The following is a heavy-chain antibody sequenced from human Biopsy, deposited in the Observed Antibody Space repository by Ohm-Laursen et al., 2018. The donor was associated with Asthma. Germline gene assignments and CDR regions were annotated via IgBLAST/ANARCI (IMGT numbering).Heavy chain of an antibody. CDR2: ISFDGSNK. CDR3: AKDVFPGWEIRRGPDY. V-gene: IGHV3-30*18. CDR1: GFTFSNYG. J-gene: IGHJ4*02. Sequence: SLRLSCSASGFTFSNYGMHWVRQAPGKGLDWVAVISFDGSNKNYTDSVKSRFTISRDNSRNTLHLQMNSLRAEDTAVYYCAKDVFPGWEIRRGPDYWGQGTLVTVSS. D-gene: IGHD1-26*01.